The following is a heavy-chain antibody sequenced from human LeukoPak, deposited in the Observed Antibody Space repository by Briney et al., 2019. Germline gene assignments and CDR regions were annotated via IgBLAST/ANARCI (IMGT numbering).Heavy chain of an antibody. J-gene: IGHJ6*02. CDR1: GFTFSSYG. D-gene: IGHD2-2*02. CDR2: IWYDGSNK. Sequence: PGGSLRLSCAASGFTFSSYGMHWVRQAPGKGLEWVAVIWYDGSNKYYADSVKGRFTISRDNSKNTLFLEMNSLRAEDTAVYYCAKNTPFYYSMDVWGQGTTVTVSS. CDR3: AKNTPFYYSMDV. V-gene: IGHV3-33*06.